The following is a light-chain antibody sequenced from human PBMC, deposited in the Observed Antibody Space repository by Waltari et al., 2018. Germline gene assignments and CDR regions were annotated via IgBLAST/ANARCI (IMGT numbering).Light chain of an antibody. CDR1: SSNIAAGYA. V-gene: IGLV1-40*01. Sequence: QSVLTQPPSVSGAPGKRVTSSCTGSSSNIAAGYAVPWYQQLPGTAPKLLIYDDTNRPSGVPDRFSGSKSGTSASLAITGLQAEDEADYYCHSYDTTLRGGVFGGGTKLTVL. CDR3: HSYDTTLRGGV. CDR2: DDT. J-gene: IGLJ3*02.